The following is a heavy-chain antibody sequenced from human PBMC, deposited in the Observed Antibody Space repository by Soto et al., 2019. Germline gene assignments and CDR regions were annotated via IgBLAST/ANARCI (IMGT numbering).Heavy chain of an antibody. D-gene: IGHD3-22*01. CDR2: ISWASGSI. CDR1: GFISDDYA. J-gene: IGHJ6*02. V-gene: IGHV3-9*02. CDR3: AKSEGIVVATSWYYYGMDA. Sequence: GGFLRLYCPASGFISDDYAMPGIRQAPGTGLEWASDISWASGSIGYPNSVKCRFTISRENAKNSLYLQMHSLRAEDMASEYCAKSEGIVVATSWYYYGMDAWGQGTTVTVSS.